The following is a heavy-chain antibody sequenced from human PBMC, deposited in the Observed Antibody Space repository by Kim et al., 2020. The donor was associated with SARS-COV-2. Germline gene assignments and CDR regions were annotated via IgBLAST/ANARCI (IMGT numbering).Heavy chain of an antibody. CDR2: INHSGST. J-gene: IGHJ4*02. CDR3: ARGTRFYDYVWGSYRNYYFDY. D-gene: IGHD3-16*02. CDR1: GGSFSGYY. Sequence: SETLSLTCAVYGGSFSGYYWSWIRQPPGKGLEWIGEINHSGSTNYNPSLKSRVTISVDTSKNQFSLKLSSVTAADTAVYYCARGTRFYDYVWGSYRNYYFDYWGQGTLVTVSS. V-gene: IGHV4-34*01.